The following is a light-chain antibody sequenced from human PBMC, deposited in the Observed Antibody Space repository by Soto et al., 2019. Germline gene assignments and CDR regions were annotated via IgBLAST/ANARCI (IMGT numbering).Light chain of an antibody. CDR2: EVS. CDR3: SSYSGSSTLVV. J-gene: IGLJ2*01. V-gene: IGLV2-14*01. Sequence: QSALTQPASVSGSPGQSITISCTGASSDIGIYNYVSWYPQHPGKAPKLIIFEVSHRPSGVSNRVSGSKSGNTASLSIAGLQAEDEAHYYCSSYSGSSTLVVFGGGTKLTVL. CDR1: SSDIGIYNY.